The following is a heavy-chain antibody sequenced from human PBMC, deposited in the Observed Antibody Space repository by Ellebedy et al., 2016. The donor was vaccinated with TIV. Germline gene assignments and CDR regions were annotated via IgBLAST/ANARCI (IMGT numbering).Heavy chain of an antibody. D-gene: IGHD6-6*01. CDR2: IRAYNGNT. V-gene: IGHV1-18*04. CDR1: DNSFTRFG. CDR3: ARDRDGSSSSDFQH. J-gene: IGHJ1*01. Sequence: AASVKVSCKAYDNSFTRFGFTWVRQAPGQGREWRGWIRAYNGNTKYAQKLQGRVTMTRDTSTSTAYMELRSLRSDDTAVYYCARDRDGSSSSDFQHWGPGTLVTVSS.